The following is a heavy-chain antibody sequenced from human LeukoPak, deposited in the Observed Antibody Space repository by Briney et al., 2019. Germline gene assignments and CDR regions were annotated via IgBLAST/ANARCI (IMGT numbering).Heavy chain of an antibody. CDR2: IKSKTDGGTT. Sequence: GGSLRLSCAASGFTFSNAWMSWVRQAPGEGLEWVGRIKSKTDGGTTDYAAPVKGRFTISRDDSKNTLYLQMNSLKTEDTAVYYCTTDLIRDGQWLETYYMDVWGKGTTVTVSS. D-gene: IGHD6-19*01. CDR3: TTDLIRDGQWLETYYMDV. V-gene: IGHV3-15*01. CDR1: GFTFSNAW. J-gene: IGHJ6*03.